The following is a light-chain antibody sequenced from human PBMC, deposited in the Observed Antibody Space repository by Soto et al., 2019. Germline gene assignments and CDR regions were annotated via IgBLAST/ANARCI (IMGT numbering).Light chain of an antibody. Sequence: EIVMTQSPATLSVSPGERATLSCRASQSVSSNLAWYQQKPGQVPRLLIYGASTRATGIPARFSGSGSGTEFTLTISSLQSEDFAVYYCQQYNNWPQTFDQGTKVDIK. CDR2: GAS. V-gene: IGKV3-15*01. CDR3: QQYNNWPQT. CDR1: QSVSSN. J-gene: IGKJ1*01.